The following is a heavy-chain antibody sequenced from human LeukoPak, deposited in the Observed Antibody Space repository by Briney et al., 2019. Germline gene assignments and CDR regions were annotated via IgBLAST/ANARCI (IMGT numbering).Heavy chain of an antibody. V-gene: IGHV4-34*01. Sequence: SETLSLTCTVYGGSFSGYYWSWIRQPPGKGLEWIGEINHSGSTNYNPSLKSRVTISVDTSKNQFSLKLSSVTAADTAVYYCGRGATGYWGQGTLVTVSS. J-gene: IGHJ4*02. D-gene: IGHD1-26*01. CDR2: INHSGST. CDR3: GRGATGY. CDR1: GGSFSGYY.